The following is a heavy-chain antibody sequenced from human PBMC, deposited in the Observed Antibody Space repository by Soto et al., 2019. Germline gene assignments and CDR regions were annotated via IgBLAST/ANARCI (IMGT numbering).Heavy chain of an antibody. CDR3: GRGPGKAAAGGYWNFDL. V-gene: IGHV4-39*07. Sequence: SETLSLTCTVSGGSISDDTYYWGWIRQPPGKGLEWIGSIYYSGSTYYNPSLKSRVTMSVDTSKNQFSLKLTSVTAVDTAVFYCGRGPGKAAAGGYWNFDLGGRGTLVTVSS. D-gene: IGHD6-13*01. CDR1: GGSISDDTYY. J-gene: IGHJ2*01. CDR2: IYYSGST.